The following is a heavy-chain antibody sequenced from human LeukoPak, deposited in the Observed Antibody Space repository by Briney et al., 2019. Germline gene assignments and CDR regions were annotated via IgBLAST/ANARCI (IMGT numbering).Heavy chain of an antibody. CDR2: INHSGST. J-gene: IGHJ6*03. D-gene: IGHD3-10*01. CDR3: ARGRSNKITMVRGVIRTNYYYYYMDV. CDR1: GGSFSGYY. Sequence: KASETLSLTCAVYGGSFSGYYWSWIRQPPGKGLEWIGEINHSGSTNYNPSLKSRVTISLDTSKNQFSLKLSSVTAADTAVYYCARGRSNKITMVRGVIRTNYYYYYMDVWDKGTTVTVSS. V-gene: IGHV4-34*01.